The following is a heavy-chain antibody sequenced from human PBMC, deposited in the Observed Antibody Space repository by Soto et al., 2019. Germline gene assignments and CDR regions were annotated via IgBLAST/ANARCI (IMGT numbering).Heavy chain of an antibody. D-gene: IGHD3-10*01. CDR3: ARGPTTITMVRGAGRPPMDY. V-gene: IGHV1-2*02. CDR1: GYTFTGYY. J-gene: IGHJ4*02. Sequence: QVQLVQSGAEVKKPGASVKVSCKASGYTFTGYYMHWVRQAPGQGLEWMGWINPNSGGTNYAQKFQGRVTMTRDTSISSAYMELSRLRSDDTAVNYCARGPTTITMVRGAGRPPMDYWGQGTLVTVSS. CDR2: INPNSGGT.